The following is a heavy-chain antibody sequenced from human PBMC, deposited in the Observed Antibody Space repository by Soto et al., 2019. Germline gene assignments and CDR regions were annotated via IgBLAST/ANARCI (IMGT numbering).Heavy chain of an antibody. CDR2: INVGNGNT. CDR3: ARDSSGSYYGFGY. J-gene: IGHJ4*02. V-gene: IGHV1-3*01. Sequence: GASVKVSCKASGYTFTSYSMHWVRQAPGQRLEWMGWINVGNGNTKYSQKFQGRVTLTRDTSASTAYMELSSLTSEDTAVYYCARDSSGSYYGFGYWGQGTLVTVSS. CDR1: GYTFTSYS. D-gene: IGHD1-26*01.